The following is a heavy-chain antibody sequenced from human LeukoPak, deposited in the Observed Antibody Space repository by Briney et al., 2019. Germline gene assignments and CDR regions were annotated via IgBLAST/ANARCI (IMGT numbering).Heavy chain of an antibody. CDR1: GGSISSYY. V-gene: IGHV4-59*01. J-gene: IGHJ4*02. Sequence: PSESLSLTCTVSGGSISSYYWSWIRPPPGKGLEWIGYFSYSGSTNYNPSLKSRVTISVDTSKNQFSLKLSSVTAADTAVYYCARDYGGKFDYWGQGTLVTVSS. D-gene: IGHD4-23*01. CDR2: FSYSGST. CDR3: ARDYGGKFDY.